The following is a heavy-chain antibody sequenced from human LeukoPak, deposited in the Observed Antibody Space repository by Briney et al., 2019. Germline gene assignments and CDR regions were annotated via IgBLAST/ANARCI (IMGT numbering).Heavy chain of an antibody. Sequence: SETLSLTCTVSGGSISSYYWSWIRQPPGKGLEWIGYIYYTRSTHYNPSLKSRVTISVDTSKNQFSLKLSSVTAADTAVYYCARAEQQAQFDYWGQGTLVTVSS. CDR2: IYYTRST. D-gene: IGHD6-13*01. CDR1: GGSISSYY. CDR3: ARAEQQAQFDY. J-gene: IGHJ4*02. V-gene: IGHV4-59*01.